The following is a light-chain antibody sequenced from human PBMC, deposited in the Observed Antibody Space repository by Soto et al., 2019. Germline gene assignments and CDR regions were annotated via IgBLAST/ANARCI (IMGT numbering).Light chain of an antibody. Sequence: QSVLTQPPSASGTPGQRVTISCSGSSSNIGSNPVNWYQQFPGTAPKLLIYSSNQRPSGVPDRFSASKSGTSASLAISGLQSEDEAGYFCAAWDDSLNDVIFGGGTKLTV. V-gene: IGLV1-44*01. J-gene: IGLJ2*01. CDR1: SSNIGSNP. CDR3: AAWDDSLNDVI. CDR2: SSN.